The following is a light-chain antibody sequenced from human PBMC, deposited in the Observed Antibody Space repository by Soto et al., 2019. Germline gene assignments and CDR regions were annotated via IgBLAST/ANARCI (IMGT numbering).Light chain of an antibody. CDR1: SSDVGGYNY. J-gene: IGLJ1*01. V-gene: IGLV2-14*01. CDR3: SSYTTTDTDV. CDR2: DVS. Sequence: QSALTQPASVSGSPGQSITISCTGTSSDVGGYNYVSWFQQYPGKAPKLMIYDVSTRPSGVSSRFSGSKSGNTASLTISGLHAEDEADYYCSSYTTTDTDVFGTGTKLTVL.